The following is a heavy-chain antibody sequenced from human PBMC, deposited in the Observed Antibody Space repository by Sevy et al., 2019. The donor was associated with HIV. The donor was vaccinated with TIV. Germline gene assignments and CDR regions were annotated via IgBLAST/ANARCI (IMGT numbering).Heavy chain of an antibody. J-gene: IGHJ5*02. CDR2: IWNDGSNQ. CDR3: ARAPGYCTSTNCYDWFDP. V-gene: IGHV3-33*01. CDR1: EFTFSSYG. D-gene: IGHD2-2*01. Sequence: GGSLRLSCAASEFTFSSYGMHWVRQAPGKGLEWVAVIWNDGSNQYYADSVEGRFTVSRDNSTNTLYLQMNSLRAEDTAVYYCARAPGYCTSTNCYDWFDPWGHGTLVTVSS.